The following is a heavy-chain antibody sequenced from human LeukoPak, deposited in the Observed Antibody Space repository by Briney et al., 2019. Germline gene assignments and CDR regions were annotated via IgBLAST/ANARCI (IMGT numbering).Heavy chain of an antibody. CDR1: GFTVSGNY. D-gene: IGHD5-18*01. V-gene: IGHV3-53*01. Sequence: PGGSLRLSCAVSGFTVSGNYMSWVRQAPGKGLEWVSLIYSGGTTYYADSVKGRFTISRDNSKNTLYLQMNSLRAEDTAVYYCARGWIQLWSRRSYYYMDVWGKGTTVTVSS. CDR3: ARGWIQLWSRRSYYYMDV. J-gene: IGHJ6*03. CDR2: IYSGGTT.